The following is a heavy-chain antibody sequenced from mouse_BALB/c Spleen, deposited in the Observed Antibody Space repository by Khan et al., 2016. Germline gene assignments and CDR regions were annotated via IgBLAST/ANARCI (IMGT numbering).Heavy chain of an antibody. Sequence: QVQLKQSGPGLVAPSQSLSITCTVSGFSLTSYGVHWVRQPPGKGLEWLGVIWAGGSTDYNSALMSRLSITRDTTQNQVFLKMNSLQTDDTAMYAAARDAQDVDSWFASCGQGPLVTVSA. CDR2: IWAGGST. CDR1: GFSLTSYG. J-gene: IGHJ3*01. V-gene: IGHV2-9*02. CDR3: ARDAQDVDSWFAS.